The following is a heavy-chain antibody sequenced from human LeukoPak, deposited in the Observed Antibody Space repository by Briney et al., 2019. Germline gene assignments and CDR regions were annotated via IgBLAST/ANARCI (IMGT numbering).Heavy chain of an antibody. J-gene: IGHJ4*02. V-gene: IGHV3-74*01. CDR1: GFPFSSYW. CDR2: INSDGSST. CDR3: ARESSVGAHKAFDY. D-gene: IGHD1-26*01. Sequence: PGGSLKLSCAASGFPFSSYWMHWVRKAPGKGLGWVSRINSDGSSTSYADSVKGRFTISRDNAKNTLYLQMNSLRAEDTAVYYCARESSVGAHKAFDYWGQGTLVTVSS.